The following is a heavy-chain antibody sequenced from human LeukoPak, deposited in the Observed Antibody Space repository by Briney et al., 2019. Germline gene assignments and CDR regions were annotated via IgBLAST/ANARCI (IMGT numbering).Heavy chain of an antibody. CDR2: IQSKTEGGTT. V-gene: IGHV3-15*01. D-gene: IGHD3-10*01. CDR3: TTDQGLANTIDFAY. CDR1: GFTFSNAW. Sequence: PGGSLGLSCAASGFTFSNAWMSWVRQAPGKGLEWVGRIQSKTEGGTTDYAAPVKGRFTISRDDSKNTVYLQMNSLKTEDTAVYYCTTDQGLANTIDFAYWGQGTLVTVSS. J-gene: IGHJ4*02.